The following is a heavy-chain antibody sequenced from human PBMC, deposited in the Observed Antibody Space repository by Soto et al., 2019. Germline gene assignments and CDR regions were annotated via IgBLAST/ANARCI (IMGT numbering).Heavy chain of an antibody. D-gene: IGHD3-9*01. CDR1: GYTFTSYD. CDR2: MNPNSGNT. CDR3: ARSPYYDILTGFLDVGVNWFDP. Sequence: ASVKVSCKASGYTFTSYDINWVRQATGQGLEWMGWMNPNSGNTGYAQKFQGRVTMTRNTSISTAYMELSSLRSEDTAVYYCARSPYYDILTGFLDVGVNWFDPWGQGTLVTVSS. J-gene: IGHJ5*02. V-gene: IGHV1-8*01.